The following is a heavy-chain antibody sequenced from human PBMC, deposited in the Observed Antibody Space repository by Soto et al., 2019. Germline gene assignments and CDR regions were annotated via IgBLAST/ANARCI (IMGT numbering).Heavy chain of an antibody. CDR2: ISYDGSNK. D-gene: IGHD3-10*01. Sequence: GGSLRLSCAASGFTFSSYGMHWVRQAPGKGLEWVAVISYDGSNKYYADSVKGRFTIPRDNSKNTLYLQMNSLRAEDTAVYYCAKDLWFGEGFDYWGQGTLVTVSS. J-gene: IGHJ4*02. V-gene: IGHV3-30*18. CDR3: AKDLWFGEGFDY. CDR1: GFTFSSYG.